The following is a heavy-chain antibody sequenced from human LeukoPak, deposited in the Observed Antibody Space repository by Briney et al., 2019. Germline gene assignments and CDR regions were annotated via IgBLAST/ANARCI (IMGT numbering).Heavy chain of an antibody. Sequence: GGSLRLSCTASGFTFSSYPMYWVRQAPGKGVEWVSAISGDGKSTYYAESMKGRFTLSRDNSKDTLYLQMNSLRAEDTAVYYCASSRVYGSHDYWGQGTLVTVSS. D-gene: IGHD3-10*01. CDR3: ASSRVYGSHDY. CDR1: GFTFSSYP. CDR2: ISGDGKST. V-gene: IGHV3-23*01. J-gene: IGHJ4*02.